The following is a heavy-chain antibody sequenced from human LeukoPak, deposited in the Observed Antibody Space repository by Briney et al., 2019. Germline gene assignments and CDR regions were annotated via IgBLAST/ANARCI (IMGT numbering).Heavy chain of an antibody. V-gene: IGHV3-49*04. CDR3: FGYVSKNNYDMDV. Sequence: PGGSLRLSCIAYGFTFGVYAMSWVRPAPGEGRGWGGFVTTKAYGGTTEYAASVGGRFTISRDESRRVAYMQMNSLRTENTAVYYCFGYVSKNNYDMDVWGLGTTVAVSS. D-gene: IGHD6-13*01. J-gene: IGHJ6*02. CDR2: VTTKAYGGTT. CDR1: GFTFGVYA.